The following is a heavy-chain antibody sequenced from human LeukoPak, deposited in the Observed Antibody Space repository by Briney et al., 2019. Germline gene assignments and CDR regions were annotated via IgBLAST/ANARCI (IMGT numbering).Heavy chain of an antibody. CDR3: ARDGSRSSGEFDP. CDR1: GGSISSGSYY. J-gene: IGHJ5*02. D-gene: IGHD6-25*01. Sequence: TSQTLFLTCTVSGGSISSGSYYWSWIRQPPGKGLEWIGEINHSGSTNYNPSLKSRVTISVDTSKNQFSLKLSSVTAADTAVYYCARDGSRSSGEFDPWGQGTLVTVSS. V-gene: IGHV4-39*07. CDR2: INHSGST.